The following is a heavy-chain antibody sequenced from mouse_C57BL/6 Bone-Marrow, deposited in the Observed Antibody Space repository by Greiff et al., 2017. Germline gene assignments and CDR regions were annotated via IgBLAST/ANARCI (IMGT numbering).Heavy chain of an antibody. CDR3: TLLWSFAY. CDR2: IEPENGDT. V-gene: IGHV14-4*01. J-gene: IGHJ3*01. Sequence: EVQLKESGAELVRPGASVKLSCTASGFNIKDDYMHWVKQRPEQGLEWIGWIEPENGDTEYASKFQGKATITADTSSNTAYLQLSSLTSEDTAVYYCTLLWSFAYWGQGTLVTVSA. CDR1: GFNIKDDY. D-gene: IGHD2-1*01.